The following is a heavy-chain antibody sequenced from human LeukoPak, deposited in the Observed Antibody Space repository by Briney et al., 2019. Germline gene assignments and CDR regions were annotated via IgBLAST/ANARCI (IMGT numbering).Heavy chain of an antibody. CDR3: AKDAMSSGYYSRSQNWFDP. CDR1: GFTFSSYA. D-gene: IGHD3-22*01. Sequence: GGSLRLSCAASGFTFSSYAMSWVRQAPGKGLEWVSVISGSGGSTYYADSVKGRFTISRDNSKNTLYLQMNSLRAEDTAVYYCAKDAMSSGYYSRSQNWFDPWGQGTLVTVSS. V-gene: IGHV3-23*01. J-gene: IGHJ5*02. CDR2: ISGSGGST.